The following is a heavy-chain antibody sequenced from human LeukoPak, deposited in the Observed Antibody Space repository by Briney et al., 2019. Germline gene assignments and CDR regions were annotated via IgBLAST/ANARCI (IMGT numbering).Heavy chain of an antibody. CDR3: ARDFRDRSMPIEY. CDR2: VSYDGSNK. V-gene: IGHV3-30*04. Sequence: QPGGSLRLSCAASGFTFSSYAMHWVRQAPGKGLEWVAVVSYDGSNKYYADSVKGRFTISRDNAKNSLFLQMNSLRAEDTAVYYCARDFRDRSMPIEYWGQGTLVTVSS. J-gene: IGHJ4*02. D-gene: IGHD2/OR15-2a*01. CDR1: GFTFSSYA.